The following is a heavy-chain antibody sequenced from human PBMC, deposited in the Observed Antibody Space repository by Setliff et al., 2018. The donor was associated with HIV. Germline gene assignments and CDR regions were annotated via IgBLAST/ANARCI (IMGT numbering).Heavy chain of an antibody. CDR2: IYTSGST. V-gene: IGHV4-4*07. D-gene: IGHD6-13*01. J-gene: IGHJ4*02. CDR3: ARGAIAAAGDFDY. Sequence: NPSETLSLTCTVSGGFISSYYWNWIRQPAGKGLEWIGRIYTSGSTNYNPSLKSRITMSVDTSKNQFSLRLSSVTAADTAVYYCARGAIAAAGDFDYWGQGTLVTVS. CDR1: GGFISSYY.